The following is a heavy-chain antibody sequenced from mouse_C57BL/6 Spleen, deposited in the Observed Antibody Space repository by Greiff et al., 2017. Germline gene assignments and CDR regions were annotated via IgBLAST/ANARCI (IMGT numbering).Heavy chain of an antibody. J-gene: IGHJ2*01. V-gene: IGHV1-82*01. Sequence: QVQLQQSGPELVKPGASVKISCKASGYAFSSSWMNWVKQRPGKGLEWIGRLYPGDGDTNYNGKFKGKATLTADKSSSTAYMQLSSLTSEDSAVYFCARSAHYYECYFDYWGQGTTLTVSA. CDR1: GYAFSSSW. CDR2: LYPGDGDT. D-gene: IGHD1-2*01. CDR3: ARSAHYYECYFDY.